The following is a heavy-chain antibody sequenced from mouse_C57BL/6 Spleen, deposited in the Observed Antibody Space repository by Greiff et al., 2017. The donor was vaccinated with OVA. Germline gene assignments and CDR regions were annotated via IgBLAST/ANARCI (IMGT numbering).Heavy chain of an antibody. Sequence: EVKVVESGGDLVKPGGSLKLSCAASGFTFSSYGMSWVRQTPDKRLEWVATISSGGSYTYYPDSVKGRFTISRDNAKNTLYLQMSSLKSEDTAMYYCARPHYDYDVNVMDYWGQGTSVTVSS. CDR1: GFTFSSYG. D-gene: IGHD2-4*01. CDR2: ISSGGSYT. CDR3: ARPHYDYDVNVMDY. J-gene: IGHJ4*01. V-gene: IGHV5-6*01.